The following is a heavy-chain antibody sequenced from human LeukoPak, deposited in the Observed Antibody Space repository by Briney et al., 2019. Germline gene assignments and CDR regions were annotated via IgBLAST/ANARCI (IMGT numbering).Heavy chain of an antibody. CDR1: GGTFSSYA. D-gene: IGHD3-3*01. V-gene: IGHV1-69*13. CDR3: ARDGLERYDFWSGYSYPYYMDV. CDR2: IIPIFGTA. Sequence: GASVKVSCKASGGTFSSYAISWVRQAPGQGLEWMGGIIPIFGTANYAQKFQGRVTITADESTSTAYMELSSLRSEDTAVYYCARDGLERYDFWSGYSYPYYMDVWGKGTTVTVSS. J-gene: IGHJ6*03.